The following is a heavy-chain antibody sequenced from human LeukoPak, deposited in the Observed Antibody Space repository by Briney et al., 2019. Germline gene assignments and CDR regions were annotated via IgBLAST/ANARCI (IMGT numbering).Heavy chain of an antibody. D-gene: IGHD2-21*02. V-gene: IGHV4-39*07. CDR3: ARVRGDYWFDP. J-gene: IGHJ5*02. CDR2: IYYSGNT. CDR1: GGSISSSNYY. Sequence: SETLSLTCTVSGGSISSSNYYWGWIRQPPGKGLEWIGCIYYSGNTYYNPSLKSRVTISIDTAKNQFSLKVSSVTAADTAVYYCARVRGDYWFDPWGQGTLVTVSS.